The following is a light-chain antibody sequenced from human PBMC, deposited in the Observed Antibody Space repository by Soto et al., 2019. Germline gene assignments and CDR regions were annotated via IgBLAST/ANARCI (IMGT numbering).Light chain of an antibody. Sequence: QSVLTQPPSASGTAGQRVTISCSGSTSNIGSNTVNWYQQLPGTAPKTLIYSNNQRPSGVPDRFSGAKSGTSGSLAIIGLLSDDEADYYCAAWDDSLNGYVFGTGTKLTVL. CDR1: TSNIGSNT. CDR2: SNN. J-gene: IGLJ1*01. CDR3: AAWDDSLNGYV. V-gene: IGLV1-44*01.